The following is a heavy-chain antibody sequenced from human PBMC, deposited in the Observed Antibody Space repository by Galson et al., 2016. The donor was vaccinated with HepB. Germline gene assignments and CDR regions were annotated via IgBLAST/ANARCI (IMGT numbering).Heavy chain of an antibody. D-gene: IGHD5-24*01. CDR2: IKPSGGAI. V-gene: IGHV3-23*01. Sequence: SLRLSCAASRFTFSNYVMSWVRQAPGKGLEWVSTIKPSGGAIFYAGSVKGRFTISRDNSKNTLYLQMNSLRAEDTAVYFCAKDQGGDGIPLFDYWVQGTLVTVSS. CDR1: RFTFSNYV. J-gene: IGHJ4*02. CDR3: AKDQGGDGIPLFDY.